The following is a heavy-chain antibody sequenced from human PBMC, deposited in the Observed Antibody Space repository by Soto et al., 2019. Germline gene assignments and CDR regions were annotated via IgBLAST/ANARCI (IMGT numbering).Heavy chain of an antibody. Sequence: SETLSLTCTVSGGSISSGGYYWSWIRQHPGKGLEWIGYIYYGGSTYYNPSLKSRVTISVDTSKNQFSLKLSSVTAADTAVYYCARGDPWDYVWGSPRNWFDPWGQGTLVTVSS. J-gene: IGHJ5*02. CDR3: ARGDPWDYVWGSPRNWFDP. CDR1: GGSISSGGYY. D-gene: IGHD3-16*01. V-gene: IGHV4-31*03. CDR2: IYYGGST.